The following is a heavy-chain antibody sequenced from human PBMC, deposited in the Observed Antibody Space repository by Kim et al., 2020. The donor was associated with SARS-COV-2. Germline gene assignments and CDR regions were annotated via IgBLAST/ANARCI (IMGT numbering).Heavy chain of an antibody. CDR3: ARDGHQSRAFHASPNNWFD. CDR1: GGSFSSHV. V-gene: IGHV1-69*04. J-gene: IGHJ5*01. D-gene: IGHD3-3*02. Sequence: SVKVSCKASGGSFSSHVFSWVRQAPGQGLEWMGRVIPRAGVANYAQKFQDRVTITADISTSTAYMELRSLRSADTAVYYCARDGHQSRAFHASPNNWFD. CDR2: VIPRAGVA.